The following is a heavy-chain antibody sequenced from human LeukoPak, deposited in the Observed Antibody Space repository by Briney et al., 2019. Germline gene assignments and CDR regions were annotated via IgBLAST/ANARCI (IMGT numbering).Heavy chain of an antibody. CDR2: VSDSGRT. CDR1: GGSFSGYF. CDR3: ARHAKVSGYDYGRKAFDV. V-gene: IGHV4-34*01. D-gene: IGHD3-22*01. Sequence: SETLSLTCGVYGGSFSGYFWSWIRQPPGKGLEWIGEVSDSGRTNCKSSLKSRVTISLGTSKNQLSLKVNSVTAADTAVYYCARHAKVSGYDYGRKAFDVWGQGTMVTVSS. J-gene: IGHJ3*01.